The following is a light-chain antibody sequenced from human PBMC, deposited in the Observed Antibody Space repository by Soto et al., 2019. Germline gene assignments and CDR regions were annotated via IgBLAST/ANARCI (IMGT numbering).Light chain of an antibody. CDR3: QQHDSLPIT. V-gene: IGKV1-33*01. CDR1: QHVGVF. CDR2: DAS. J-gene: IGKJ5*01. Sequence: DLQMTQSPSSLSASVGDRVTITCQASQHVGVFLNWYQQKAGNAPKLLIFDASFLERGVPSRFRGGGSGTEFILTISSLQAEDVARYYCQQHDSLPITFGQGTRLEIK.